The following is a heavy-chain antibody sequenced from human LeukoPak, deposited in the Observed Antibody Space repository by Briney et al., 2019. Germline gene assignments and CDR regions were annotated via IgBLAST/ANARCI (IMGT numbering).Heavy chain of an antibody. CDR2: ISYDGSNK. CDR3: ASLCSSSSGPFDY. V-gene: IGHV3-30*01. CDR1: GFTFSSYA. Sequence: PGRSLRLSCAASGFTFSSYAMHWVRQAPGKGLEWVAVISYDGSNKYYADSVKGRFTISRDNSKNTLYLQMNSLRAEDTAVYYCASLCSSSSGPFDYWGQGTLVTVSS. D-gene: IGHD6-6*01. J-gene: IGHJ4*02.